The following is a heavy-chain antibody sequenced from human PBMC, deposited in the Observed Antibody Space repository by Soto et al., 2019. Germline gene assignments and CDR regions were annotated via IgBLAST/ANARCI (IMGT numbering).Heavy chain of an antibody. CDR3: AIPARGDDYSA. CDR2: IKQDGSEI. J-gene: IGHJ1*01. D-gene: IGHD4-4*01. Sequence: EIQLVESGGGLVQPGGSLRLSCAASGFTFRNDWMNLARQAPGKGLEWVANIKQDGSEIYYVDAVKGRFTISRDNAENSLYLQRNRLRAEDTAVYYCAIPARGDDYSAWGQGTLVTGSS. CDR1: GFTFRNDW. V-gene: IGHV3-7*01.